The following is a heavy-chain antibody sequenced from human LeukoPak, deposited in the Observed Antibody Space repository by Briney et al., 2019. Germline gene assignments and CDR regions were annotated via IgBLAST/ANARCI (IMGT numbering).Heavy chain of an antibody. CDR1: GFTFSSYS. CDR2: ISSSSSYI. V-gene: IGHV3-21*01. J-gene: IGHJ6*02. D-gene: IGHD6-13*01. CDR3: ARYSSSWICMDV. Sequence: GGSLRLSCAASGFTFSSYSMNWVRQAPGKGLEWVSSISSSSSYIYYADSVKGRFTISRDNAKNSLYLQMNSLRAEDTAVYYCARYSSSWICMDVWGQGTTVTVSS.